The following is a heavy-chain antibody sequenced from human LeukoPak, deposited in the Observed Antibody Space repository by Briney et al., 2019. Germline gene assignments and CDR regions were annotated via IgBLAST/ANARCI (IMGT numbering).Heavy chain of an antibody. CDR2: IYFKGSIYHSGST. V-gene: IGHV4-59*01. J-gene: IGHJ4*02. D-gene: IGHD5-18*01. CDR3: ARDSAVDNFFDY. CDR1: GDSISNYF. Sequence: PAETLSLTCIVSGDSISNYFWSWIRQPPGKGLEWIGYIYFKGSIYHSGSTAYNPSLKGRVTISLDSSKKHFSLHLTSVTAADTAIYYCARDSAVDNFFDYWGLGTLVTVSS.